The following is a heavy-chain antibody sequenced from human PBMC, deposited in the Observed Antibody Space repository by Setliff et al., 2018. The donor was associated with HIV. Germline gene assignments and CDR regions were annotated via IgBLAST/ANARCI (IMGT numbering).Heavy chain of an antibody. Sequence: PGESLKISCKTSGYDFATYWIGWVRQMPGKGLEWMGVLYPSDSDAIYSPTFQGRVTISADKATNTAYLQWASLKSSDTAIYYCVRPLVIAFDTSDIWGQGTTVTVSS. V-gene: IGHV5-51*01. CDR2: LYPSDSDA. J-gene: IGHJ6*02. CDR1: GYDFATYW. CDR3: VRPLVIAFDTSDI. D-gene: IGHD3-9*01.